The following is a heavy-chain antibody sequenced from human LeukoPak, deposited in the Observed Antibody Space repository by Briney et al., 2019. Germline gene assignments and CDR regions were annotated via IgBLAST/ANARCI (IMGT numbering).Heavy chain of an antibody. Sequence: ASVKVSCKASGGIFSSYAISWVRQAPGQGLEWMGGIIPIFGTANYAQKFQGRVTITADESTSTAYMELSSLRSEDTAVYYCARGSSRNYYYGMDVWGQGTTVTVSS. J-gene: IGHJ6*02. CDR2: IIPIFGTA. D-gene: IGHD2-2*01. CDR1: GGIFSSYA. CDR3: ARGSSRNYYYGMDV. V-gene: IGHV1-69*13.